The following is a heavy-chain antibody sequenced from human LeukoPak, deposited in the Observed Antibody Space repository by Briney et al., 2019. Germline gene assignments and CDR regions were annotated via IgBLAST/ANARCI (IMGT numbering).Heavy chain of an antibody. CDR1: RYTFTSYW. D-gene: IGHD2-15*01. V-gene: IGHV5-10-1*01. Sequence: GESLKISCKGSRYTFTSYWITWVRQMPGKGLEWMGRIDPSDSHASYSPSLQGHVTISADKSINTAYLQWSSLKASDTAMYYCARHDCSGGSCPLAYWGQGTLVTVPS. CDR2: IDPSDSHA. CDR3: ARHDCSGGSCPLAY. J-gene: IGHJ4*02.